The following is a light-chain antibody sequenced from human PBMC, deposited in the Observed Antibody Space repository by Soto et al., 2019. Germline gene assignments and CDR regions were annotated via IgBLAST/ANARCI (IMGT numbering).Light chain of an antibody. J-gene: IGKJ4*01. CDR3: QQYDTYSLA. CDR1: QSISSW. CDR2: DAS. Sequence: DIQTTQSPSTLSASVGDRVTIPCRASQSISSWLAWYQQKPGKAPKLLIYDASSLESGVPSRFSGSGSGTEFTLTISSLQPDDFAVYYCQQYDTYSLALGGGTKVDIK. V-gene: IGKV1-5*01.